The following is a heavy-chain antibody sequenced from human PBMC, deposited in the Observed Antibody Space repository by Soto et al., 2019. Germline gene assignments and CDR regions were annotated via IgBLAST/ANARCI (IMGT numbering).Heavy chain of an antibody. V-gene: IGHV3-11*01. CDR3: AFGSDILTGYSKAFDY. CDR1: GFTLSDYY. CDR2: MSSSGVTK. D-gene: IGHD3-9*01. J-gene: IGHJ4*02. Sequence: QVQLVESGGGLVKPGGSLRLSCAASGFTLSDYYMSWIRQAPGKGLEWVSYMSSSGVTKYYADFVKGRFTISRDNAKNSLYLQMSSLRAEDAAVYYCAFGSDILTGYSKAFDYWGQGTLVTVSS.